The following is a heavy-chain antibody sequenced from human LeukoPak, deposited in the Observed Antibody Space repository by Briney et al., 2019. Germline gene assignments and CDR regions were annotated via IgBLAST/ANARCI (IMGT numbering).Heavy chain of an antibody. CDR1: GGTFSSYA. CDR2: IIPIFGRA. D-gene: IGHD6-6*01. CDR3: AREGPYSSSYYFDY. Sequence: ASVKIPCKASGGTFSSYAISWVRRAPGQGLEGMGGIIPIFGRANYAQKFQGRVTITTDESTSTAYMELSSLRSEDTAVYYCAREGPYSSSYYFDYWGQGTLVTVSS. J-gene: IGHJ4*02. V-gene: IGHV1-69*05.